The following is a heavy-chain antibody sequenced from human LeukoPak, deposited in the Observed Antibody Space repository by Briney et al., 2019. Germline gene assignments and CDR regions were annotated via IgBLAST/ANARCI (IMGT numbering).Heavy chain of an antibody. CDR2: IGSDGKT. CDR1: GFTFSSYS. V-gene: IGHV3-23*01. D-gene: IGHD3-10*02. CDR3: ARDLHYYVAMDG. Sequence: GGSLRLSCAASGFTFSSYSMNWVRQAPGKGLEWVSSIGSDGKTHYSESVKGRFAISRDNSKSMLFLQLNSLRAEDTALYYCARDLHYYVAMDGWGQGTTVTVSS. J-gene: IGHJ6*02.